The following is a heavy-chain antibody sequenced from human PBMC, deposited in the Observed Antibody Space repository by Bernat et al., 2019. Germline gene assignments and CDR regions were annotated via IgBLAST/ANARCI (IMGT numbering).Heavy chain of an antibody. CDR3: AKGHYCTGPSCYSHYYYGLDV. CDR2: IDGTGNKA. CDR1: DFSFSKFA. J-gene: IGHJ6*02. Sequence: LLESGGGLVQSGGSLRLSCAASDFSFSKFAMTWFRQAPGKGLEWVSVIDGTGNKANYADSAKGRFTISRDNSKNILYLQMNSLRVEDTAVYYCAKGHYCTGPSCYSHYYYGLDVWGQGTTVTVSS. D-gene: IGHD2-8*02. V-gene: IGHV3-23*05.